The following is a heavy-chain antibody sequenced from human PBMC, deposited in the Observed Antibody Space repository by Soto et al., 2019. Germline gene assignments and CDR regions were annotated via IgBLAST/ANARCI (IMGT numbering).Heavy chain of an antibody. Sequence: SETLSLTCAVYGGSFSGYYWSWIRQPPGKGLEWIGEINHSGSTNYNPSLKSRVTISVDTSKNQFSLKLSSMTAADTAVYYCARGPGGLRYFDWLPVYWGQGTLVTVSS. CDR3: ARGPGGLRYFDWLPVY. J-gene: IGHJ4*02. V-gene: IGHV4-34*01. D-gene: IGHD3-9*01. CDR2: INHSGST. CDR1: GGSFSGYY.